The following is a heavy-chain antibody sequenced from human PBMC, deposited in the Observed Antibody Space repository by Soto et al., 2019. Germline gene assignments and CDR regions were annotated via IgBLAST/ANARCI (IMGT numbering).Heavy chain of an antibody. CDR1: GFSFSGHW. CDR2: INTDGGNS. D-gene: IGHD2-2*01. V-gene: IGHV3-74*03. J-gene: IGHJ3*02. CDR3: GREAGYCSRTSCYRRAFDT. Sequence: VQLVESGGDLVQPGGSLRLSCAASGFSFSGHWMHWVRQVPGKGLEWVSRINTDGGNSAYADSVKGRFTISRDNAKNTLYLQMNGLRAEDTAVYYCGREAGYCSRTSCYRRAFDTWGQGTTVTVSS.